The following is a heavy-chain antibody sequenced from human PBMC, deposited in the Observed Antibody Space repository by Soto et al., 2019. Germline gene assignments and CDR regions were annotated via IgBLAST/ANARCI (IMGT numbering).Heavy chain of an antibody. J-gene: IGHJ4*02. V-gene: IGHV4-31*03. Sequence: SGTLSLTCTVSGGSVSSGGYYWSWIRQRPGKGLEWIGYIYYIGSTFYNPSLKSRVAMSLDTSKNQFSLNLSSVTAADPAVYYCAREAGYSNIWFPDYWGQGTLVTDSS. CDR1: GGSVSSGGYY. CDR2: IYYIGST. CDR3: AREAGYSNIWFPDY. D-gene: IGHD6-13*01.